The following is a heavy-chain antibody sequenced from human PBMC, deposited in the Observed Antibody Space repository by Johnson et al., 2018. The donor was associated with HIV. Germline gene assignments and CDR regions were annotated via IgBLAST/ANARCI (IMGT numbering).Heavy chain of an antibody. V-gene: IGHV3-13*01. CDR1: GFTLSSYD. Sequence: VQLVESGGGLVQPGGSLRLSCAASGFTLSSYDMHWVRQATGKGLEWVSEIDTAGDTYYPGSVKGRFTTSRENAKNSLYLQMNSLSAGDTAVYYCARRSIRSDGFDIWGQGTMVTVSS. J-gene: IGHJ3*02. CDR3: ARRSIRSDGFDI. D-gene: IGHD4-11*01. CDR2: IDTAGDT.